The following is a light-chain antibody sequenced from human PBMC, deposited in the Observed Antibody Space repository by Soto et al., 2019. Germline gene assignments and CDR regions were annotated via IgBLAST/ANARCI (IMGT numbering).Light chain of an antibody. CDR3: QSYDISLSGVVV. CDR1: SSNIGAGYG. J-gene: IGLJ2*01. V-gene: IGLV1-40*01. CDR2: GDT. Sequence: QSVLTQPPSVSGAPGQGVTISCTGSSSNIGAGYGVQWYQRLPGTAPKLLVYGDTNRPSGVPDRFSGSKSGTSASLAITGLQAEDEAEYFCQSYDISLSGVVVFGGGTKLTVL.